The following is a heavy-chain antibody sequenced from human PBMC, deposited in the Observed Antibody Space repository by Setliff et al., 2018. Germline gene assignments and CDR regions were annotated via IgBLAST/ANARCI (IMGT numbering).Heavy chain of an antibody. CDR1: GYTFTGYY. J-gene: IGHJ4*02. D-gene: IGHD3-3*01. Sequence: ASVKVSCKASGYTFTGYYMHWVRQAPGQGLEWMGWINPNSGGTNYAQKFQGWVTMTRDTSISTAYMELSRLRSDDTAVYYCASWYYDFWSGYYIPGYFDYWGQGTLVTVSS. CDR2: INPNSGGT. V-gene: IGHV1-2*04. CDR3: ASWYYDFWSGYYIPGYFDY.